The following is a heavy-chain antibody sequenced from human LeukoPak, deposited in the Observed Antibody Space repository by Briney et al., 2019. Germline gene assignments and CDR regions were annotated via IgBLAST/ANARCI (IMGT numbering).Heavy chain of an antibody. CDR1: GYTFTGYY. Sequence: ASVKVSCKASGYTFTGYYMHWVRQAPGQGLEWMGWINPNSGGTNYAQKFQGRVTMTRDTSISTAYMEPSRLRSDDTAVYYCAVDSGSYYVVPNWFDPWGQGTLVTVSS. J-gene: IGHJ5*02. CDR2: INPNSGGT. CDR3: AVDSGSYYVVPNWFDP. V-gene: IGHV1-2*02. D-gene: IGHD1-26*01.